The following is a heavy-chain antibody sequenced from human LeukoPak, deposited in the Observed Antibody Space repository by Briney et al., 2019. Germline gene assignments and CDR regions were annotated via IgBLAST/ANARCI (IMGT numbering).Heavy chain of an antibody. V-gene: IGHV1-18*01. CDR2: ISAYNGNT. CDR3: ARGPYCGGGTCYSQYFDY. D-gene: IGHD2-15*01. CDR1: GYTFTSYG. J-gene: IGHJ4*02. Sequence: ASVKVSCKASGYTFTSYGINWVRQAPGQGLEWMGWISAYNGNTNYAQKLQGRVTITTDASTSTAYMELRSLISDDTAVYYCARGPYCGGGTCYSQYFDYWGQGTLVTVSS.